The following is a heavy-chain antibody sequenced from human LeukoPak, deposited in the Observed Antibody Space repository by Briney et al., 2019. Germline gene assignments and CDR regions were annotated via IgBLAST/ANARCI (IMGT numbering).Heavy chain of an antibody. CDR3: AKRPGIAAAGSLNWFDP. V-gene: IGHV3-23*01. D-gene: IGHD6-13*01. CDR2: ISGSGGST. Sequence: TGGSLRLSCAASGFTFSSYAMSWVRQAPGKGLKWVSAISGSGGSTYYADSVKGRFTISRDNSKNTLYLQMNSLRAEDTAVYYCAKRPGIAAAGSLNWFDPWGQGTLVTVSS. J-gene: IGHJ5*02. CDR1: GFTFSSYA.